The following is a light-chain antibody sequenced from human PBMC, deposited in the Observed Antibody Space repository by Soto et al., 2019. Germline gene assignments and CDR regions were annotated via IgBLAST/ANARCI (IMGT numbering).Light chain of an antibody. CDR3: QQYGSSPLFT. CDR2: GAS. V-gene: IGKV3-20*01. Sequence: EIVLTQSPGTLSLSPGERATLSCRASQSVSSSYLAWYQQKPGQAPRLLIYGASSRATGIPDRFSGRGSGTDFTLTISRLEPEDFAVYYCQQYGSSPLFTLGPGTKVDIK. CDR1: QSVSSSY. J-gene: IGKJ3*01.